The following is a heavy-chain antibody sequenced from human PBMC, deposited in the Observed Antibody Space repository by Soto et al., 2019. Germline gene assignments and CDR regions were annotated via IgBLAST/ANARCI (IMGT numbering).Heavy chain of an antibody. V-gene: IGHV3-23*01. CDR3: AKDWDFGSGSYPPRRPPDYNYYGMDV. Sequence: PGGSLRLSCVASGFTFEYYAMTWVRQAPEKGLEWVSTISGSGSYTYDADSVKGRFTNSRDNSKNTLYLQMNSLRAEDTALYYCAKDWDFGSGSYPPRRPPDYNYYGMDVWGQGTTVTVSS. D-gene: IGHD3-10*01. CDR1: GFTFEYYA. J-gene: IGHJ6*02. CDR2: ISGSGSYT.